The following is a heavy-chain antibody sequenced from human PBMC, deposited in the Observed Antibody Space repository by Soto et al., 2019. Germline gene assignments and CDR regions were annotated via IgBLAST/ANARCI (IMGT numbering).Heavy chain of an antibody. J-gene: IGHJ5*02. CDR1: GYTFTDYY. CDR2: INPKSGGT. D-gene: IGHD6-6*01. CDR3: ARVSPFGSSSGWFDP. Sequence: QVQLVQSGAEVKKPGASVKVSCKASGYTFTDYYMLWVRQAPGQGLEWMGWINPKSGGTNDAQKFQARVTMTSDTSFRTAYMELSRLRFDDTAVYYCARVSPFGSSSGWFDPWGQGTLVTVSS. V-gene: IGHV1-2*02.